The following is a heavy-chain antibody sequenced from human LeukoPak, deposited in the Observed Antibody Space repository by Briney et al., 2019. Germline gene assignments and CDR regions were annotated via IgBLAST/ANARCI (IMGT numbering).Heavy chain of an antibody. CDR3: ASVTSSSWYHFNRGSSGMDV. CDR2: ISSSGSTI. Sequence: PGGSLRLSCAASGFTFSDYYMSWIRQAPGKGLEWVSYISSSGSTIYYADSVKGRFTISRDNAKNSLYLQMNSLRAEDTAVYYCASVTSSSWYHFNRGSSGMDVWGQGATVTVSS. J-gene: IGHJ6*02. D-gene: IGHD6-13*01. V-gene: IGHV3-11*01. CDR1: GFTFSDYY.